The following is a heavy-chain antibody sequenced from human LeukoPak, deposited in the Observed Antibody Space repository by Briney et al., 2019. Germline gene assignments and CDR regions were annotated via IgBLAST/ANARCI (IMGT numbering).Heavy chain of an antibody. CDR1: GFTFSSYG. D-gene: IGHD1-26*01. CDR3: ARQSLGASGLDH. CDR2: ISGSGGST. J-gene: IGHJ4*02. V-gene: IGHV3-23*01. Sequence: GGSLRLSCAASGFTFSSYGMSWVRQAPGKGLEWVSAISGSGGSTYYADSVKGRFTISRDNSKNTLYLQVNSLRVDDTAIYYCARQSLGASGLDHWGQGVLVTVSS.